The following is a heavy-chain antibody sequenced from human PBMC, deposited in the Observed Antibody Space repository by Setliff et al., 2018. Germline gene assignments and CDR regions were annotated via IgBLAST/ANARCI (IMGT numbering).Heavy chain of an antibody. D-gene: IGHD3-3*01. V-gene: IGHV4-61*05. J-gene: IGHJ6*03. CDR3: ARTHSIIKIFGVVSLLYHMDV. CDR1: DDSITSSNYS. CDR2: IFYIGRS. Sequence: SETLSLTCTVSDDSITSSNYSLAWVRQPPGKALEWIGNIFYIGRSHSNPSLKSRLTMSLYKTKNQFSLNLTSVTAADTAVYYCARTHSIIKIFGVVSLLYHMDVWGTGTTVTVSS.